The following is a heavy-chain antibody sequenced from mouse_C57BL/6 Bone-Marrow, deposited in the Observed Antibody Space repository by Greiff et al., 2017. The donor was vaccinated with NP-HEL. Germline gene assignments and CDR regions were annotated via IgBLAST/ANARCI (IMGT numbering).Heavy chain of an antibody. CDR2: SRNKANDYTT. V-gene: IGHV7-1*01. Sequence: EVKLVESGGGLVQSGRSLRLSCATSGFTFSDFYMEWVRQAPGKGLEWIAVSRNKANDYTTEYSASVKGRFIVSRDTSQSILYLQMNALRAEDTAIYYCARDAGGNPPMDYWGQGTSVTVSS. D-gene: IGHD2-1*01. CDR1: GFTFSDFY. J-gene: IGHJ4*01. CDR3: ARDAGGNPPMDY.